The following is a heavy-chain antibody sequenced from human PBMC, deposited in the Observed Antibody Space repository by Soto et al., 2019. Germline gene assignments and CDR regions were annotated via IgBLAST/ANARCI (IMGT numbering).Heavy chain of an antibody. J-gene: IGHJ5*02. CDR3: ARGQRFSDWFDP. Sequence: TSETLSLTCSVSGGTISGYYWTWIRQPAGKGLEWIGRIYSSGNTKYNPSLRSRVTMSLDTSNNQFSLRLTSVTAADTAVYYCARGQRFSDWFDPWGQGTLVTVSS. CDR2: IYSSGNT. V-gene: IGHV4-4*07. CDR1: GGTISGYY. D-gene: IGHD3-3*01.